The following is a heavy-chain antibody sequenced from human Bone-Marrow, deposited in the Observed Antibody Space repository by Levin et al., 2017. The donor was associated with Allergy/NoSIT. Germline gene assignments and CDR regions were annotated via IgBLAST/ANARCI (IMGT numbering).Heavy chain of an antibody. CDR1: GFTFTSYS. D-gene: IGHD6-19*01. J-gene: IGHJ4*02. CDR3: ARLTGQWLGYDY. CDR2: INPTSDYI. Sequence: GESLKISCVGSGFTFTSYSINWVRQAPGKGLEWVSSINPTSDYINYRDSVKGRFTISRDNAKKSVDLHMDSLRVDDTAVYYCARLTGQWLGYDYWGQGTLVTVSS. V-gene: IGHV3-21*01.